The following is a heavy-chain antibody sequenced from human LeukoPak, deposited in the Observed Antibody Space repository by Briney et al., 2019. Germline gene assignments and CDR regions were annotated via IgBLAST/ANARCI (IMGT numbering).Heavy chain of an antibody. CDR3: GRDPKLGIRGYTYGYIDY. J-gene: IGHJ4*02. Sequence: ASVKVSCKTSGYTFTSYALNWVRQAPGQGLEWMGWINTNTGNPTYAQGFTGRYVFSLDTSVNTAYLQISGLKADDTAVYYCGRDPKLGIRGYTYGYIDYWGQGTLVTVSS. CDR1: GYTFTSYA. D-gene: IGHD5-18*01. V-gene: IGHV7-4-1*02. CDR2: INTNTGNP.